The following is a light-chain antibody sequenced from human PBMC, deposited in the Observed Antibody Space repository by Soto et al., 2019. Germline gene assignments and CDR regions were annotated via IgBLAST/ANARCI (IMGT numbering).Light chain of an antibody. V-gene: IGKV3-20*01. J-gene: IGKJ1*01. Sequence: EIVMTQSPVTLSLSPGERATLSCRASQSVSSNLAWYQQKPGQAPSLLIYGASSRATGIPDRFSGSGSGTDFTLTISRLEPEDFAVYYCQQYGSSPRTFGQGTKVDIK. CDR2: GAS. CDR3: QQYGSSPRT. CDR1: QSVSSN.